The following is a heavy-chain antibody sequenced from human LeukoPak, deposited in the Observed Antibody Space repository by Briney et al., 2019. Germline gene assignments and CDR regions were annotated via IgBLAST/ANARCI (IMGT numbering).Heavy chain of an antibody. Sequence: GGSLRLSCAASGFTFSSYVMSWVRQAPGKGMEWVSNIGGSVGSMFYAASVKGRFAISRDNSKNTLFLQMNNLRVEDTAVYYCAKRGNSWDLFDYWGQGTLVTVSS. CDR2: IGGSVGSM. D-gene: IGHD6-13*01. CDR1: GFTFSSYV. J-gene: IGHJ4*02. CDR3: AKRGNSWDLFDY. V-gene: IGHV3-23*01.